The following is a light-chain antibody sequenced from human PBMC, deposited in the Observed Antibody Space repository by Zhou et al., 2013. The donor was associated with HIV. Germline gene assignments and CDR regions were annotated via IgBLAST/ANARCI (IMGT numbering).Light chain of an antibody. V-gene: IGKV1-5*01. Sequence: IQLTQSPSILSASVGDRVTITCRASESVSSWLAWYQQKPGKAPKLLIYDASNLKTGVPSRFSGSGSGTDFTFTISSLQPDDFATYYCQQFHSYWAFGQGTKVEMK. CDR3: QQFHSYWA. J-gene: IGKJ2*01. CDR2: DAS. CDR1: ESVSSW.